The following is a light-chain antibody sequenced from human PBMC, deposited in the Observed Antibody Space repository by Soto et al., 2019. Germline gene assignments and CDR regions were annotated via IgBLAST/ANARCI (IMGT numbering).Light chain of an antibody. J-gene: IGKJ1*01. CDR3: QQSYSTPRT. Sequence: DIQMTQSPSSLSASVGDRVTITCRASQSTSNYLNWYQQKPGKAPKLLMYAESSLQSGVPSRFSGSGSGTDFTLTISSLQPEDFATYYCQQSYSTPRTFGQGTKVEIK. V-gene: IGKV1-39*01. CDR2: AES. CDR1: QSTSNY.